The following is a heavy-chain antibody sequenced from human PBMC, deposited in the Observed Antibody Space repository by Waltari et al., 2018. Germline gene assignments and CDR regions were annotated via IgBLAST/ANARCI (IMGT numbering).Heavy chain of an antibody. CDR2: IYYSGIT. J-gene: IGHJ5*02. Sequence: QLLLQESGPGLVKPSEPLSLTCPVSGDPITRSDYYWAWIRQSPGKKLEWIGTIYYSGITYYNPSVDSRVTMSVDTSQNQFSLRLSSVTAADTGVYYCTRRPYSTGWVWFDPWGQGTLVTVSS. D-gene: IGHD2-15*01. CDR3: TRRPYSTGWVWFDP. V-gene: IGHV4-39*01. CDR1: GDPITRSDYY.